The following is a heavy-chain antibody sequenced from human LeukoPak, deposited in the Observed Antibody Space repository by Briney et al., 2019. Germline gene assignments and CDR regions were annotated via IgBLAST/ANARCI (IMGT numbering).Heavy chain of an antibody. CDR3: ARTGNRAFDV. D-gene: IGHD1-1*01. CDR2: INAESGDT. Sequence: GASVKVSCKSSGYTLTGYYFHWVRQAPGQGLEWMGRINAESGDTNYAQKFQGRVTMTRDTSITTAYMEVRRLRSDDTAVYYCARTGNRAFDVWGQGTLVTVSS. CDR1: GYTLTGYY. J-gene: IGHJ3*01. V-gene: IGHV1-2*02.